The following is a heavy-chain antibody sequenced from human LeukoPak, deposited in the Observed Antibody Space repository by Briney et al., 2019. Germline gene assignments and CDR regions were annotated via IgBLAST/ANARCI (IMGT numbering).Heavy chain of an antibody. CDR3: ASSKGVTMVRGVINWFDP. CDR1: GGSISSYY. V-gene: IGHV4-59*01. CDR2: IYYSGST. Sequence: SETLSLTCTVSGGSISSYYWSWVRQPPGKGLEWIGYIYYSGSTNYNPSLKSRVTISVDTSKNQFSLKLSSVTAAGTAVYYCASSKGVTMVRGVINWFDPWGQGTLVTVSS. D-gene: IGHD3-10*01. J-gene: IGHJ5*02.